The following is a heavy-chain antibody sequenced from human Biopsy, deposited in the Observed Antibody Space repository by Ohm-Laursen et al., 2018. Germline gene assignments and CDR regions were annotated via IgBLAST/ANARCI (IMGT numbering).Heavy chain of an antibody. CDR1: GESFNGYY. CDR2: INHSGRT. CDR3: VRGVDYYDPYHYYALDV. D-gene: IGHD3-22*01. Sequence: TLSLTCAVYGESFNGYYWSWIRQTPGKGLEWIGEINHSGRTNYNPSLKSRVTISVDTSKNQFSLKVRSVTAADTTVYYCVRGVDYYDPYHYYALDVWGQGTTVTVSS. J-gene: IGHJ6*02. V-gene: IGHV4-34*01.